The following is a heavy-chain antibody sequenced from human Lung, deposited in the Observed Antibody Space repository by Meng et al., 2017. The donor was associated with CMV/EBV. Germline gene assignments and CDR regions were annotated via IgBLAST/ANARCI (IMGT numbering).Heavy chain of an antibody. CDR1: GASIDSDNYY. J-gene: IGHJ6*02. CDR3: ARAYYYNLMDV. V-gene: IGHV4-30-4*08. Sequence: SETLSLTCPVSGASIDSDNYYWSWIRQPPGKGLEWIGYIYYSGSSFYNPSLKSRVTISLNMSKNQFSLYLSSVTAADTAVYYCARAYYYNLMDVWGQGTTVTVSS. CDR2: IYYSGSS.